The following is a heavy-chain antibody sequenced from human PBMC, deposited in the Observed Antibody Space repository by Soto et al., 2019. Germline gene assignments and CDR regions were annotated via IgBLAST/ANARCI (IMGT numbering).Heavy chain of an antibody. D-gene: IGHD3-22*01. V-gene: IGHV1-69*13. CDR2: IIPIFGTA. CDR1: GGTFSSCA. Sequence: SVNVSCKSSGGTFSSCAISWVRQAPGRGLEWMGGIIPIFGTANYAQKFQGRVTITADESTSTAYMELSSLRSEDTAVYYCARVVGDSSGYFYYYYGMDVWGQGTTVTVSS. J-gene: IGHJ6*02. CDR3: ARVVGDSSGYFYYYYGMDV.